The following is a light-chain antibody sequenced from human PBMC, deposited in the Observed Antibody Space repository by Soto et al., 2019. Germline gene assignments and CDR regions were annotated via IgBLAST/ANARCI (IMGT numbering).Light chain of an antibody. Sequence: DIQRTQSPSSLSASVGARVTITCQASEDISNSLNWYQEKPGKAPKLLIYDASSLETGVPSRFSVNGSGTDFTFTIRSLKPEDLATDDCQPYEHLITFGRWTRLEIK. CDR1: EDISNS. V-gene: IGKV1-33*01. J-gene: IGKJ5*01. CDR2: DAS. CDR3: QPYEHLIT.